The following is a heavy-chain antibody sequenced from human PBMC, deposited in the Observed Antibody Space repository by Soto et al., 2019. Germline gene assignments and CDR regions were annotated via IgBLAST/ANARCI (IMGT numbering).Heavy chain of an antibody. D-gene: IGHD1-26*01. CDR2: IYYSGST. CDR3: ARLGGSYAVPHFDY. CDR1: GGSISSYY. V-gene: IGHV4-59*01. Sequence: SETLSLTCTVSGGSISSYYWSWIRQPPGKGLEWIGYIYYSGSTNYNPSLKSRVTISVGTSKNQFSLKLSSVTAADTAVYYCARLGGSYAVPHFDYWGQGTLVTVSS. J-gene: IGHJ4*02.